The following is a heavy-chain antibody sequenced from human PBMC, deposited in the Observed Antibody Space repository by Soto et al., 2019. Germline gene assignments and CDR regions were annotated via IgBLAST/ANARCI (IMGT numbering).Heavy chain of an antibody. Sequence: QVQLVQSGAEVKNPGASVKVSCKASEYTFTSYDIYWVRQASGQGLEWMGWMKPDSANTGFAQNSQGGLTMNRRITINTAYMELSSLTAEETAVYYCARGPFCSGGRCHSLGGYYFDFWGQGTPVTVSS. J-gene: IGHJ4*02. CDR3: ARGPFCSGGRCHSLGGYYFDF. V-gene: IGHV1-8*01. D-gene: IGHD2-15*01. CDR1: EYTFTSYD. CDR2: MKPDSANT.